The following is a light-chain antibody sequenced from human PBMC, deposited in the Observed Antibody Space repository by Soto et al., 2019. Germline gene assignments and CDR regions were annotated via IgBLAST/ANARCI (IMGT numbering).Light chain of an antibody. V-gene: IGKV1-5*01. CDR2: DAS. CDR3: LRYNAFSQT. J-gene: IGKJ1*01. CDR1: QSMNDW. Sequence: DIQMTQSPSTLSASVGDRVTITCRASQSMNDWLAWYQQKPGKAPKVLIYDASSLQSGVPSRFSGSGSGTKFTLTIDSLQPDDVATYYCLRYNAFSQTFGQGTKVDIK.